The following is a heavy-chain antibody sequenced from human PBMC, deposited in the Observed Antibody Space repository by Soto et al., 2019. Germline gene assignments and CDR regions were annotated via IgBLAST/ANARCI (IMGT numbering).Heavy chain of an antibody. D-gene: IGHD5-12*01. CDR3: ARRIYNGYEIFDY. Sequence: GESLKISCKGSGYSFSSYWITWVRQKPGEALEWLGRISPSDSYTDYSPTFQGHVSISTDKHTNTVYLEWSSLKASDTAMYYCARRIYNGYEIFDYWGQGTRVTVSS. J-gene: IGHJ4*02. CDR2: ISPSDSYT. V-gene: IGHV5-10-1*01. CDR1: GYSFSSYW.